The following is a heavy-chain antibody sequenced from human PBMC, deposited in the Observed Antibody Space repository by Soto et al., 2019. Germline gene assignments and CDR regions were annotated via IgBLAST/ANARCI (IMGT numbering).Heavy chain of an antibody. D-gene: IGHD3-10*01. CDR1: GFTFSSYG. V-gene: IGHV3-33*01. J-gene: IGHJ4*02. Sequence: QVQLVESGGGVVQPGRSLRLSCAASGFTFSSYGMHWVRQAPGKGLEWVAVIWYDGSNKYYADSVKGRFTISRDNSKNTLYLQMNSLRAEDTAVYYCARVPRYGLWFGDGPYYFDYWGQGTLVTVSS. CDR3: ARVPRYGLWFGDGPYYFDY. CDR2: IWYDGSNK.